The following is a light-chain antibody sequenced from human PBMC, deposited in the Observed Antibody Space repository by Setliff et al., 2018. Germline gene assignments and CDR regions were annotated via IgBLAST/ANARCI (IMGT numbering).Light chain of an antibody. CDR1: YSNIGSPFD. Sequence: QSALTQPTSVSGAPGQRVTISCAGTYSNIGSPFDVHWYQQLPGSAPKLVVFGDTHRPSGVPDRFSGSKSGTSASLTITGLQPEDEADYYCQSFDSGLRDYVFGGGTKVTVL. CDR2: GDT. V-gene: IGLV1-40*01. CDR3: QSFDSGLRDYV. J-gene: IGLJ1*01.